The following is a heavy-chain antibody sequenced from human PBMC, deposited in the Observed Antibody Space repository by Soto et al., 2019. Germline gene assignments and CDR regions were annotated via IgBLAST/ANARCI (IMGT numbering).Heavy chain of an antibody. CDR3: APRGITVYHFDS. D-gene: IGHD3-16*02. Sequence: QVQLQESGPGLVKPSQTLSLTCSVSGDSISRYGFYCSWIRQRPGKGLEWIGSISYSGNPYFNPSLRSRATISLDTSKNHFSLRLSSVTAADTAVYYCAPRGITVYHFDSWGQGTLVTVSS. J-gene: IGHJ4*02. CDR1: GDSISRYGFY. CDR2: ISYSGNP. V-gene: IGHV4-31*03.